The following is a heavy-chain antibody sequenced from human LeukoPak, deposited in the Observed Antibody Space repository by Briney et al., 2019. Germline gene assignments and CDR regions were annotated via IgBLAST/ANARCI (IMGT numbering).Heavy chain of an antibody. Sequence: SETLSLTCTVSGDSISSYYWSWIRQPPGKGLEWIGYVYYSGSTHYNPSLKSRPTMSADTSKNQFSLKLSSVTTADTAVYYCARTEYYFDHWGQGTLVTVSS. D-gene: IGHD3-10*01. CDR2: VYYSGST. CDR3: ARTEYYFDH. V-gene: IGHV4-59*01. CDR1: GDSISSYY. J-gene: IGHJ4*02.